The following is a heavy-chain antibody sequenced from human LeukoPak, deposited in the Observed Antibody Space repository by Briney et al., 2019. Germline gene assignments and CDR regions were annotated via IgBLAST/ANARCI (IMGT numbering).Heavy chain of an antibody. V-gene: IGHV4-34*01. CDR2: INHSGST. D-gene: IGHD3-22*01. J-gene: IGHJ4*02. CDR1: GGSFSGYY. CDR3: ARGHGVHYDSSGYPF. Sequence: PSETLSLTCAVYGGSFSGYYWSWIRQPPGKGLEWIGEINHSGSTNYNPSLKSRVTISVDTSKNKFSLKLSSVTAADTAVYYCARGHGVHYDSSGYPFWGQGTLVTVSS.